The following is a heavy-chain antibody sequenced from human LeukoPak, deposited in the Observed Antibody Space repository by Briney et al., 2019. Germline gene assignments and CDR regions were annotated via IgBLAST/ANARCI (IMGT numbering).Heavy chain of an antibody. CDR2: ISGSGGYI. CDR1: GFTFRIYA. CDR3: VIFRGATDHYYYHMDV. D-gene: IGHD1-26*01. Sequence: PGGSLRLSCAASGFTFRIYAMTWVRQAPGKGLEWVSGISGSGGYIYSADSVKGRFTISRDNSKNTVYLQMNSLRVEDTAVYYCVIFRGATDHYYYHMDVWGKGTTVTVSS. V-gene: IGHV3-23*01. J-gene: IGHJ6*03.